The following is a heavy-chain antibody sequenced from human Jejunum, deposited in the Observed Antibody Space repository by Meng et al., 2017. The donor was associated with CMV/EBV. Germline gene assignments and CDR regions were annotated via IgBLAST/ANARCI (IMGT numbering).Heavy chain of an antibody. J-gene: IGHJ4*02. CDR3: AKDGSRSSSWQRFDS. Sequence: GFNLKDYAMSSVRQAPGRGLEGFAGFGGVGGATFYADSVEGRFSVSRDNSMNVLYLQMNSLGAEDTAVYYCAKDGSRSSSWQRFDSWGPGTRVTVSS. CDR1: GFNLKDYA. D-gene: IGHD6-13*01. V-gene: IGHV3-23*01. CDR2: FGGVGGAT.